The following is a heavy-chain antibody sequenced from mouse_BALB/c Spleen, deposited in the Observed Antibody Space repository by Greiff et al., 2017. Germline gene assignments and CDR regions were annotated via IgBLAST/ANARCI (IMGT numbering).Heavy chain of an antibody. Sequence: EVQVAESGGGLVQPGGSLKLSCAASGFTFSSYTMSWVRQTPEKRLECVAYISNGGGSTYYPDTVKGRFTISRDNAKNTLYLQMSSLKSEDTAMYYCARHAGMDYWGQGTSVTVSS. CDR1: GFTFSSYT. CDR3: ARHAGMDY. V-gene: IGHV5-12-2*01. J-gene: IGHJ4*01. CDR2: ISNGGGST.